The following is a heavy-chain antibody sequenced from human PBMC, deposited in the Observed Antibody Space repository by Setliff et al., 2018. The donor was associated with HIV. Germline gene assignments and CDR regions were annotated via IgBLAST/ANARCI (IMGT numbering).Heavy chain of an antibody. CDR1: GYTFTSYG. Sequence: ASVKVSCKASGYTFTSYGISWVRQAPGQGLEWMGWISAYNGNTNYAQKLQGRVTMTTDTSTSTAYMELRSLRPDDTAVYYCARGPTFNFWSGYYTRASFDPWGQGSLVTVSS. CDR3: ARGPTFNFWSGYYTRASFDP. V-gene: IGHV1-18*01. D-gene: IGHD3-3*01. J-gene: IGHJ5*02. CDR2: ISAYNGNT.